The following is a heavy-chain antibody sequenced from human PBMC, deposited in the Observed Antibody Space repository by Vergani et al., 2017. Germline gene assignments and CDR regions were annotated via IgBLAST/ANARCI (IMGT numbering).Heavy chain of an antibody. J-gene: IGHJ6*02. CDR2: IYTSGST. V-gene: IGHV4-61*02. Sequence: QVQLQESGPGLVKPSQTLSLTCTVSGGSISSGSYYWSCIRQPAGKGLEWIGRIYTSGSTTYNPSLKSRVTISVDTSKNQFSLKLSSGTAAATAVYYCAREPTYDFWSGYRSSDAYYYYYGMDVWGQGTTVTGSS. D-gene: IGHD3-3*01. CDR3: AREPTYDFWSGYRSSDAYYYYYGMDV. CDR1: GGSISSGSYY.